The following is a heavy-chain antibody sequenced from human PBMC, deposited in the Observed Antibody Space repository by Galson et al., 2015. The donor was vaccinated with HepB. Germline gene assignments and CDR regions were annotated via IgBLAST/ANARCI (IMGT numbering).Heavy chain of an antibody. CDR2: ISSNTLYT. V-gene: IGHV3-11*06. CDR1: GFTFSDYY. Sequence: SLRLSCAVSGFTFSDYYMSWIRQAPGKGLEWISYISSNTLYTNYADSVKGRFTISRDNAKNSLFLQINGLRAEDTAVYYCARVADADYGDHTHFDSRGQGTLVTVSS. CDR3: ARVADADYGDHTHFDS. J-gene: IGHJ4*02. D-gene: IGHD4-17*01.